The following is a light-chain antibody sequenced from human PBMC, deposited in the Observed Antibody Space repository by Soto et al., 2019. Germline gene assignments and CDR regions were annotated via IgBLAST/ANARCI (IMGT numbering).Light chain of an antibody. CDR2: DTS. CDR3: QQRANWSLT. J-gene: IGKJ4*01. V-gene: IGKV3-11*01. CDR1: QSLSSF. Sequence: EIVLTQSPATLSLSPGERATLFCRASQSLSSFLAWFQQKPGQAPRLLIYDTSNRATGIPARFSGSGSGTDFTLTISSLEPEDFAVYFCQQRANWSLTFGGGTKVEIK.